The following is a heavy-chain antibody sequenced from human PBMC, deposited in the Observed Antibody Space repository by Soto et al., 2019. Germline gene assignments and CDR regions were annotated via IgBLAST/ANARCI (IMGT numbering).Heavy chain of an antibody. CDR3: ARGGGIFDY. CDR1: GVTCSRYW. V-gene: IGHV3-48*02. J-gene: IGHJ4*02. Sequence: RHSCGVWGVTCSRYWRHWVRQAPGKGLEWVSYISSSSSTIYYADSVKGRFTISRDNAKNSLYLQMNSLRDEDTAVYYCARGGGIFDYWGQGTLVTVSS. D-gene: IGHD3-16*01. CDR2: ISSSSSTI.